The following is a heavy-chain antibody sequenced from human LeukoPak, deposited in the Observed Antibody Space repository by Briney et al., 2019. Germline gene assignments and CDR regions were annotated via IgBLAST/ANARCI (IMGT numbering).Heavy chain of an antibody. CDR3: ARHLPLLRLGEFDY. CDR2: IYYSGST. V-gene: IGHV4-59*08. D-gene: IGHD3-16*01. J-gene: IGHJ4*02. Sequence: SETLSLTCTVSGSSISSYYWSWIRQPPGKGLEWIGYIYYSGSTNYNPSLKSRVTISVDTSKNQFSLKLSSVTAADTAVYYCARHLPLLRLGEFDYWGQGTLVTVSS. CDR1: GSSISSYY.